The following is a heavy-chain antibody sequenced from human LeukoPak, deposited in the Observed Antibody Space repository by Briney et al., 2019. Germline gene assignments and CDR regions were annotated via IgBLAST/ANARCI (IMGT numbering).Heavy chain of an antibody. J-gene: IGHJ4*02. D-gene: IGHD3-22*01. V-gene: IGHV1-8*01. CDR3: ARGLGGAYYYDSSGYVFDY. CDR2: MNPNSGNT. CDR1: GYTFPSYD. Sequence: ASVKVSCKASGYTFPSYDINWVRQATGQGLEWMGWMNPNSGNTGYAQKFQGRVTMTRNTSISTAYMELSSLRSEDTAVYYCARGLGGAYYYDSSGYVFDYWGQGTLVTVSS.